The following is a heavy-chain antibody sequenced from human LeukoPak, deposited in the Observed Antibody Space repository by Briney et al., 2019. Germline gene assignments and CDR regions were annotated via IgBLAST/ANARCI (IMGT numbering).Heavy chain of an antibody. CDR3: AREGDMTPFDY. CDR1: GGTFSSYT. V-gene: IGHV1-69*04. Sequence: GSSVKVSCKASGGTFSSYTISWVRQAPGQGLEWMGRIIPILGIANYAQKFQGRVTITADKSTSTVYMELSSLRSEDTAVYYCAREGDMTPFDYWGQGTLVTVSS. CDR2: IIPILGIA. J-gene: IGHJ4*02.